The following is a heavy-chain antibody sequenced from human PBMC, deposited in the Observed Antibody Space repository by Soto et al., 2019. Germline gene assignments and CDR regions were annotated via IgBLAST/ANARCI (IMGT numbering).Heavy chain of an antibody. J-gene: IGHJ3*02. CDR2: IIPILGIA. CDR3: AEVRRGGVRVTDDAFDI. CDR1: GGTFSSYT. D-gene: IGHD2-21*02. Sequence: QVQLVQSGAEVKKPGSSVKVSCKASGGTFSSYTISWVRQAPGQGLEWMGRIIPILGIANYAQKFQGRVTITADKSTSTAYMELSSLRSEDTAVYYCAEVRRGGVRVTDDAFDIWGQGTMVTVSS. V-gene: IGHV1-69*02.